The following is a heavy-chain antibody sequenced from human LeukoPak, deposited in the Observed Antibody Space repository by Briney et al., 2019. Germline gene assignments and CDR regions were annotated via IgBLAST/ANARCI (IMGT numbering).Heavy chain of an antibody. CDR2: INHSGST. Sequence: SETLSLTCTVSGDSISSYYWSWIRQPPGKGLEWIGEINHSGSTNYNPSLKSRVTISVDTSKNQFSLKLSSVTAADTAVYYCAASSSQNYCSSTSCLNVPHFDYWGQGTLVTVSS. D-gene: IGHD2-2*01. J-gene: IGHJ4*02. V-gene: IGHV4-34*01. CDR1: GDSISSYY. CDR3: AASSSQNYCSSTSCLNVPHFDY.